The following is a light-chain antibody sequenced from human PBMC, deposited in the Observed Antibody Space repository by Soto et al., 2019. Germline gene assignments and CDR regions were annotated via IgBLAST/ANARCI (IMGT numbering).Light chain of an antibody. CDR1: NGHSTYA. CDR2: VNSDGSH. CDR3: QTWGSGIVV. J-gene: IGLJ2*01. Sequence: QPVLTQSPSASAALGASVKLTYTLNNGHSTYAIAWHQQQPEKGPRYLMKVNSDGSHRKGDGIPDRFSGSSSGAERYLTISSLQSEDEADYYCQTWGSGIVVFGGGTQLTVL. V-gene: IGLV4-69*01.